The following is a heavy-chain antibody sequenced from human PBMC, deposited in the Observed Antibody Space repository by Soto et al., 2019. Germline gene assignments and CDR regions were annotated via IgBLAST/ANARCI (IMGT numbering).Heavy chain of an antibody. CDR3: ARRDESHFDY. J-gene: IGHJ4*02. CDR1: GGSISSSSYY. CDR2: IYYSGST. V-gene: IGHV4-39*01. Sequence: QLQLQESGPGLVKPSETLSLTCTVSGGSISSSSYYWGWIRQPPGKGLEWIGSIYYSGSTYYNPSLKSRVTLSVDTSKNQFSLKLSSVTAADTAVYYCARRDESHFDYWGQGTLVTVSS.